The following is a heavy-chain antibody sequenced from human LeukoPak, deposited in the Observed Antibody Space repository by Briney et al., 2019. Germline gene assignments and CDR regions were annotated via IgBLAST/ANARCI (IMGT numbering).Heavy chain of an antibody. CDR1: GYTFTTSA. V-gene: IGHV1-18*01. D-gene: IGHD6-13*01. CDR3: ASIAAGTKAFDI. J-gene: IGHJ3*02. Sequence: ASVKVSCKASGYTFTTSAFSWVRQAPGHGLEWMGWISGYNGNTDYAQKFQGRVTITRDTSASTAYMELSSLRSEDTAVYYCASIAAGTKAFDIWGQGTMVTVSS. CDR2: ISGYNGNT.